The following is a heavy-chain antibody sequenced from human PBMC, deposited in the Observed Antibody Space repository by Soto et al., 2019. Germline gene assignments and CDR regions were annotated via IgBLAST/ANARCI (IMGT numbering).Heavy chain of an antibody. V-gene: IGHV4-4*07. CDR1: GGSISNYY. CDR3: ARQTTYSSSWYDY. J-gene: IGHJ5*01. Sequence: SSETLSLTCTVSGGSISNYYWTWIRQPAGKGLEWIGRIYTSGTTNYNPSLKSRVTMSVDTSKNQFSLKLSSVTAADTALYYCARQTTYSSSWYDYWGHGTLVTVS. D-gene: IGHD6-13*01. CDR2: IYTSGTT.